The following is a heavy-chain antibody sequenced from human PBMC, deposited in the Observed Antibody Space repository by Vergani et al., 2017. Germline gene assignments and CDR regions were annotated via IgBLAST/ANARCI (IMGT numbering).Heavy chain of an antibody. CDR3: ARENGYYGSGYLTYLVDGAVFDY. D-gene: IGHD3-10*01. Sequence: QVQLVQSGAEVKKPGASVKVSCKASGYTFTGYYMHWVRQAPGQGLEWMGWINPNSGGTNYAQKVQGRVTMTRDTSISTAYMELGRLRSDDTAVYYCARENGYYGSGYLTYLVDGAVFDYWGQGTLVTVSS. J-gene: IGHJ4*02. V-gene: IGHV1-2*02. CDR1: GYTFTGYY. CDR2: INPNSGGT.